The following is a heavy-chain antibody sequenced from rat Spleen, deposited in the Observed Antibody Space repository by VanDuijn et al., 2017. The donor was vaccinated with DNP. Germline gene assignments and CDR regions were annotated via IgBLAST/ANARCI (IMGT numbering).Heavy chain of an antibody. CDR2: ISASGGST. D-gene: IGHD1-11*01. Sequence: EVQLVESGGGVVQPGRSLKISCAASGFTFSDYYMSWVRQAPTMSLEWVASISASGGSTSYRNSVKGRFTISRDNAKSTLYLQMDSLRSEDTATYYCTTDFERGYWGQGVMVTVSS. CDR3: TTDFERGY. CDR1: GFTFSDYY. J-gene: IGHJ2*01. V-gene: IGHV5-27*01.